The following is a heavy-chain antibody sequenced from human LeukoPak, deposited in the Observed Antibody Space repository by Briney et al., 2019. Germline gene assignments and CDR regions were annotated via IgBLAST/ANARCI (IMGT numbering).Heavy chain of an antibody. CDR2: INHSGST. D-gene: IGHD6-19*01. J-gene: IGHJ5*02. CDR1: GGSFSGYY. CDR3: ARHGQNIAVAGRPHNWFDP. Sequence: PSETLSLTCAVYGGSFSGYYWSWIRQPPGKGLEWIGEINHSGSTNYNPSLKSRVTISVDTSKNQFSLKLSSVTAADTAVYYCARHGQNIAVAGRPHNWFDPWGQGTLVTVSS. V-gene: IGHV4-34*01.